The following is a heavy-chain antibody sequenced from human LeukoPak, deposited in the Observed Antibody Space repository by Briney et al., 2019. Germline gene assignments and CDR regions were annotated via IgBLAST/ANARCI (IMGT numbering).Heavy chain of an antibody. D-gene: IGHD3-22*01. Sequence: PGGSLRLSCAASGFTFSSYGMSWVRQAPGKGLEWVSAISGSGGSTYYADSVKGRFTISRDNSKNTLYLQMNSLRAEDTAVYYCAKDYYDSSGYKPPDYWGQGTLVTVSS. V-gene: IGHV3-23*01. J-gene: IGHJ4*02. CDR2: ISGSGGST. CDR3: AKDYYDSSGYKPPDY. CDR1: GFTFSSYG.